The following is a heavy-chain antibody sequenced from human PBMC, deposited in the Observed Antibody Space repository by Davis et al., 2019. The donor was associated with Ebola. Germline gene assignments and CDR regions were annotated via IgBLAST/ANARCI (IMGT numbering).Heavy chain of an antibody. CDR2: ISAYNGNT. D-gene: IGHD3-10*01. CDR1: GYTFTSYG. J-gene: IGHJ5*02. CDR3: ARDRYYYGSGSLGALDP. Sequence: AASVKVSCKASGYTFTSYGISWVRQAPGQGLEWMGWISAYNGNTNYAQKLQGRVTMTTDTSTSTAYMELRSLRSDDTAVYYCARDRYYYGSGSLGALDPWGQGTLVTVSS. V-gene: IGHV1-18*04.